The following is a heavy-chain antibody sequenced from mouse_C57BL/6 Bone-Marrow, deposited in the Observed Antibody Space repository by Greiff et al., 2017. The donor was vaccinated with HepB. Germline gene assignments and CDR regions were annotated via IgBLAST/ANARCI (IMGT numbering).Heavy chain of an antibody. CDR1: GFTFSDYG. Sequence: DVQLVESGGGLVKPGGSLKLSCGASGFTFSDYGMHWVRQAPEKGLEWVAYISSGSSTIYYADTVKGRFTISRDNAKNTLFLQMTSLRSEDTAMYYCARYYYPYYWGQGTTLTVSS. D-gene: IGHD1-1*01. CDR3: ARYYYPYY. CDR2: ISSGSSTI. V-gene: IGHV5-17*01. J-gene: IGHJ2*01.